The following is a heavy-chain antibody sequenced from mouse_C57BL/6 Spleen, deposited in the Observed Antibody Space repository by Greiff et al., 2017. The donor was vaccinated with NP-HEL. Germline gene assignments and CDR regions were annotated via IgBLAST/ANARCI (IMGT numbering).Heavy chain of an antibody. V-gene: IGHV10-1*01. D-gene: IGHD2-1*01. Sequence: EVKLMESGGGLVQPKGSLKLSCAASGFSFNTYAMNWVRQAPGKGLEWVARIRSKSNNYATYYADSVKDRFTISRDDSESMLYLQMTNLNTADTAMDYCVRPDGHGNGFAYWGKGTLVTVSA. CDR2: IRSKSNNYAT. J-gene: IGHJ3*01. CDR1: GFSFNTYA. CDR3: VRPDGHGNGFAY.